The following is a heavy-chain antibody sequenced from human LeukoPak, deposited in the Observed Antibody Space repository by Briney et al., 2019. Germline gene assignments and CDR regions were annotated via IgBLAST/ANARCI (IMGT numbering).Heavy chain of an antibody. V-gene: IGHV3-48*01. CDR1: GFTFSSYS. J-gene: IGHJ4*02. D-gene: IGHD2-15*01. CDR3: AKERLRYCSGGSCTHFDY. CDR2: ISSSSSTI. Sequence: TGGSLRLSCAASGFTFSSYSMNWVRQAPGKGLEWVSYISSSSSTIYYADSVKGRFTISRDNAKNSLYLQMNSLRAEDTAVYYCAKERLRYCSGGSCTHFDYWGQGTLVTVSS.